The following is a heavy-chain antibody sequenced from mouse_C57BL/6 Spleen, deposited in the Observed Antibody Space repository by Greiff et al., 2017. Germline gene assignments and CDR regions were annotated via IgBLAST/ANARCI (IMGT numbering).Heavy chain of an antibody. V-gene: IGHV3-6*01. J-gene: IGHJ3*01. CDR1: GYSITSGYY. CDR2: ISYDGSN. CDR3: ARGGPEFAY. Sequence: EVKLQESGPGLVKPSQSLSLTCSVTGYSITSGYYWNWIRQFPGNKLEWMGYISYDGSNNYNPSLKNRISITRDTSKNQFFLKLNSVTTEDTATYDCARGGPEFAYWGQGTLVTVSA.